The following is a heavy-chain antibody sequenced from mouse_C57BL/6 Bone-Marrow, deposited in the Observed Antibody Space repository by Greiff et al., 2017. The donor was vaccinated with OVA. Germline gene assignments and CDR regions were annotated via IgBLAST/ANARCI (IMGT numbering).Heavy chain of an antibody. D-gene: IGHD1-1*01. Sequence: EVQLQQSGPVLVKPGASVKMSCKASGYTFTDYYMNWVKQSHGKSLEWIGVINPYNGGTSYNQKFKGKATLTVDKSSSTAYMELNSLTSEDSAVYYCARVGDYYAMDYWGQGTSVTVSS. V-gene: IGHV1-19*01. CDR3: ARVGDYYAMDY. CDR2: INPYNGGT. CDR1: GYTFTDYY. J-gene: IGHJ4*01.